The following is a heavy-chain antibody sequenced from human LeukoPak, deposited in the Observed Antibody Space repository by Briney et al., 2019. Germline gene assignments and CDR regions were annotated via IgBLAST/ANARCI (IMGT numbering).Heavy chain of an antibody. Sequence: GGSLRLSCAASGFSFNSYWMSWVRRAPGKGLEWVANIKQDGSEKYYVDSVKGRFTISRDNAKSSLYLQMNSLRAEDTALYYCARGTWNFDLWGRGTLLSVSS. CDR3: ARGTWNFDL. V-gene: IGHV3-7*04. J-gene: IGHJ2*01. CDR1: GFSFNSYW. CDR2: IKQDGSEK.